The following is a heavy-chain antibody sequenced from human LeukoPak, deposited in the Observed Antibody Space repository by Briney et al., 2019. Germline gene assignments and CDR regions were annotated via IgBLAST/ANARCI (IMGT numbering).Heavy chain of an antibody. Sequence: GRSLRLSCAASGFTFSSYWMHWVRQAPGKGLEWVSAISVSGNTYHADSVKGRFTISRDSYKNTLYLQMNSLRAEDAAVYYCAKAPVTTCSGAYCYPFDYWGQGTLVTVSS. V-gene: IGHV3-23*01. CDR2: ISVSGNT. CDR3: AKAPVTTCSGAYCYPFDY. CDR1: GFTFSSYW. J-gene: IGHJ4*02. D-gene: IGHD2-15*01.